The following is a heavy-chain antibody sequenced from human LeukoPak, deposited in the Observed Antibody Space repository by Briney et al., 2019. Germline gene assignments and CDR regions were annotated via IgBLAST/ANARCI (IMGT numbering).Heavy chain of an antibody. D-gene: IGHD3-10*01. CDR1: GYTLTGYY. Sequence: ASVKVSCKASGYTLTGYYMHWVRQAPGQGLEWMGWINPNSGGTNYAQKFQGRVTMTRDTSISTAYMELSRLRSDDTAVYYCARVTYYYGSGRLFDPWGQGTLVTVSS. CDR2: INPNSGGT. J-gene: IGHJ5*02. V-gene: IGHV1-2*02. CDR3: ARVTYYYGSGRLFDP.